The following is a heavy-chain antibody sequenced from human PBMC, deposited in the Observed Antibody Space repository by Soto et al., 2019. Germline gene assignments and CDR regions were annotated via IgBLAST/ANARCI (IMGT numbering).Heavy chain of an antibody. CDR2: ISYDGSNK. V-gene: IGHV3-30-3*01. CDR3: ATDDFWSGYSNY. CDR1: GFTFISYA. Sequence: PWGSLRLSCAASGFTFISYAIRCVRQAPGKGLEWVAVISYDGSNKYYADSVKGRFTISRDNSKNTLYLQMNSLRAEDTAVYYCATDDFWSGYSNYWGQGTLVTVSS. D-gene: IGHD3-3*01. J-gene: IGHJ4*02.